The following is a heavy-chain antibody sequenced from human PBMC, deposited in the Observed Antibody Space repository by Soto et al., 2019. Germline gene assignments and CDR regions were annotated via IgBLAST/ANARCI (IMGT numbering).Heavy chain of an antibody. CDR3: AREIVATIGGMDV. D-gene: IGHD5-12*01. Sequence: SETLSLTCTVSGGSISSGDYYWSWIRQPPGKGLEYIGYIYYSGSSHYNPSLKSRVTISLDTSRNQFSLKLSSVTAADTAVYYCAREIVATIGGMDVWGKGTTVTAPQ. CDR2: IYYSGSS. J-gene: IGHJ6*04. CDR1: GGSISSGDYY. V-gene: IGHV4-30-4*01.